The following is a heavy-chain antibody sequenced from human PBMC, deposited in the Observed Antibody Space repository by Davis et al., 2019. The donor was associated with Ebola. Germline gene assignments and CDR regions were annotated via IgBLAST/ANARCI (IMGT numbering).Heavy chain of an antibody. CDR2: ISGSGGST. Sequence: GESLKISCAASGFTFSSYAMSWVRQAPGKGLKWVSAISGSGGSTYYADSVKGRFTISRDNSKNTLYLQMNSLRAEDTAVYYCAKRLVEEVYYYGMDVWGQGTTVTVSS. V-gene: IGHV3-23*01. CDR3: AKRLVEEVYYYGMDV. CDR1: GFTFSSYA. D-gene: IGHD6-6*01. J-gene: IGHJ6*02.